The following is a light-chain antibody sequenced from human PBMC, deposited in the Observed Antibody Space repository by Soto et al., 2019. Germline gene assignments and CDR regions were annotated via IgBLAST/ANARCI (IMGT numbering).Light chain of an antibody. CDR2: GAS. CDR3: QQYGSSTIT. Sequence: DTVVTQSPGTLALSPGEMATLSCRASQSVSSSYLAWYQQKPGQAPRIIIYGASSRATGIPDRFSGSGSGTDFTLTISRLEPEDVAVYYCQQYGSSTITFGQGTRLEIK. J-gene: IGKJ5*01. CDR1: QSVSSSY. V-gene: IGKV3-20*01.